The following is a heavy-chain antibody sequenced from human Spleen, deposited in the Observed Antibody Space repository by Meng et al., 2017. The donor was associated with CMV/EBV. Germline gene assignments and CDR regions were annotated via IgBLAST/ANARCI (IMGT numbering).Heavy chain of an antibody. D-gene: IGHD6-19*01. J-gene: IGHJ4*02. V-gene: IGHV3-21*01. CDR2: INDRTDYI. CDR1: GFTFSRHS. Sequence: SGFTFSRHSMNWVRQAPGKGLEWISSINDRTDYIYYADSVKGRFSISRDNAKNSLYLQMNSLRVEDTAVYYCARDRRDITVAHSFDYWGQGVLVTVSS. CDR3: ARDRRDITVAHSFDY.